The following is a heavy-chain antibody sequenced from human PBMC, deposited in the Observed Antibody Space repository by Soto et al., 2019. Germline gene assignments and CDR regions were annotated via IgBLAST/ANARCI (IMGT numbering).Heavy chain of an antibody. CDR2: IVPNVGTV. D-gene: IGHD3-3*01. CDR1: GGTLSSFINYP. V-gene: IGHV1-69*06. CDR3: ARRDTSGFLRYFDN. J-gene: IGHJ4*02. Sequence: ASVKVSCKASGGTLSSFINYPINWVRQAPGQGLEWMGGIVPNVGTVNYAQKFQGRVTITADKSTGTAYMEVSSLRSEDTALYYCARRDTSGFLRYFDNWGQGTLVTVSS.